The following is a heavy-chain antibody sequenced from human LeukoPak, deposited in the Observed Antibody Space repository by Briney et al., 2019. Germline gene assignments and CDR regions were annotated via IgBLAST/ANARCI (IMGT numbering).Heavy chain of an antibody. CDR3: ARGGSSSSGGWFDP. CDR1: GGSFSGYY. V-gene: IGHV4-34*01. Sequence: SETLSLTCAVYGGSFSGYYWSWIRQPPGKGLEWIGEINHSGSTNHNPSLKSRVTISVDTSKHQFSLKLSSVTAADTAVYYCARGGSSSSGGWFDPWGQGTLVTVSS. CDR2: INHSGST. J-gene: IGHJ5*02. D-gene: IGHD6-6*01.